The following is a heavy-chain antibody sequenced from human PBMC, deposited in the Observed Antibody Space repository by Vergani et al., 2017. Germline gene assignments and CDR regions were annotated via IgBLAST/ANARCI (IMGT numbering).Heavy chain of an antibody. CDR1: GFTFSSYA. D-gene: IGHD3-9*01. CDR2: ISGSGGST. V-gene: IGHV3-23*01. Sequence: EVQLLESGGGLVQPGGSLRLSCAASGFTFSSYAMSWVRRAPGKGLEWVSAISGSGGSTYYADSVKGRFTISRDNSKNPLYLQMNSLRAEDTAVYYCAKTPDWLLPHTSFDYWGQGTLVTVSS. CDR3: AKTPDWLLPHTSFDY. J-gene: IGHJ4*02.